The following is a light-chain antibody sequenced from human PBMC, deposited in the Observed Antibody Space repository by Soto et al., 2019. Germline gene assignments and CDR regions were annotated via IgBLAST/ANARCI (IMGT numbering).Light chain of an antibody. Sequence: GCRARCSPCPSQSVSSSYLAWYQQKPGQAPRLLIYGASSRATGIPDRFSGSASGTQHTLTISGLELQDYPVYHCHHHGRPSFTLAPGTKVDIK. CDR3: HHHGRPSFT. V-gene: IGKV3-20*01. CDR2: GAS. J-gene: IGKJ3*01. CDR1: QSVSSSY.